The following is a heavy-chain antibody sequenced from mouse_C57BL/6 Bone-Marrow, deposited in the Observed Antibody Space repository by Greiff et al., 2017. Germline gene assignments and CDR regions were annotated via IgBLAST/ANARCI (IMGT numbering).Heavy chain of an antibody. J-gene: IGHJ2*01. CDR2: IDPADGET. CDR3: ALIITGVALDEDN. V-gene: IGHV14-2*01. Sequence: EVQLQQSGAELVKPGASVKLSCTASGFNIKDYYMHWVKQRTEQGLEWIGRIDPADGETKYAPKFPGKATITADTSSNTAYLQLSSLTSEDTAVYYCALIITGVALDEDNWGEGTTLT. D-gene: IGHD1-1*01. CDR1: GFNIKDYY.